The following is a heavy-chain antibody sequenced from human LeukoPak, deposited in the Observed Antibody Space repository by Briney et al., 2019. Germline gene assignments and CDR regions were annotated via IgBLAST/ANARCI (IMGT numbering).Heavy chain of an antibody. D-gene: IGHD3-22*01. Sequence: SVKVSCKASGGTFSSYAISWVRQAPGQGLEWMGRIIPIFGTANYAQKFQGRVTITTDESTSTAYMELSSLRSEDTAVYYCASAYYYDSSGYYYTGSFDYWGQEPWSPSPQ. J-gene: IGHJ4*01. V-gene: IGHV1-69*05. CDR1: GGTFSSYA. CDR2: IIPIFGTA. CDR3: ASAYYYDSSGYYYTGSFDY.